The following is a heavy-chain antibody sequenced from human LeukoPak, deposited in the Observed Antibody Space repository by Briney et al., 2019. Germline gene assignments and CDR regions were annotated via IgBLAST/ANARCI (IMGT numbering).Heavy chain of an antibody. J-gene: IGHJ4*02. D-gene: IGHD6-19*01. CDR2: INPNSGGT. Sequence: ASVKVSCKASGYTFTGYYMHWVRQAPEQGLEWMGWINPNSGGTNYAQKFQGRVTMTRDTSISTAYMELSRLRSDDTAVYYCARDPYSSGWKGLADYWGQGTLVTLSS. CDR3: ARDPYSSGWKGLADY. CDR1: GYTFTGYY. V-gene: IGHV1-2*02.